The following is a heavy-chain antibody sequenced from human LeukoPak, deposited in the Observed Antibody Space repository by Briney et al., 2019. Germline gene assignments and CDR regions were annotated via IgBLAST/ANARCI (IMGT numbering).Heavy chain of an antibody. J-gene: IGHJ4*02. D-gene: IGHD3-10*01. CDR3: ARGNRAMVRGRVPDY. CDR1: GYTFTGYY. V-gene: IGHV1-8*02. Sequence: ASVKVSCKASGYTFTGYYMHWVRQAPGQGLEWMGWMNPNSGNTGYAQKFQGRVTMTRNTSISTAYMELSSLRSEDTAVYYCARGNRAMVRGRVPDYWGQGTLVTVSS. CDR2: MNPNSGNT.